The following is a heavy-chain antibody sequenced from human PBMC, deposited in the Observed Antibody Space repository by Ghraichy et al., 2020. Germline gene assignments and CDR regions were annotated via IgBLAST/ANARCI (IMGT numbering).Heavy chain of an antibody. CDR2: FDPEDGET. CDR3: ATDFGEKGRRGAFDI. D-gene: IGHD3-16*01. CDR1: GYTLTALS. V-gene: IGHV1-24*01. Sequence: ASVKVSCKVSGYTLTALSMHWVRQAPGKGLEWMGGFDPEDGETIYAQKFQGRVTMTEDTSTDTAYMELSSLRSEDTAVYYCATDFGEKGRRGAFDIWGQGTMVTVSS. J-gene: IGHJ3*02.